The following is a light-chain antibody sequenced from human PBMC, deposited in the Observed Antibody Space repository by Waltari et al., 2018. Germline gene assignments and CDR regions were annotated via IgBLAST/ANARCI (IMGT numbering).Light chain of an antibody. Sequence: EIVLTQPPSTLSLSPGERATPSCRASQSVGRFLAWYQQKPGQAPRPLIYHASSRATGIPDRFSGSGSGTDFSLTISGLEPEDFAVYYCQKYVNLPATFGQGTKVEIK. CDR2: HAS. J-gene: IGKJ1*01. CDR3: QKYVNLPAT. V-gene: IGKV3-20*01. CDR1: QSVGRF.